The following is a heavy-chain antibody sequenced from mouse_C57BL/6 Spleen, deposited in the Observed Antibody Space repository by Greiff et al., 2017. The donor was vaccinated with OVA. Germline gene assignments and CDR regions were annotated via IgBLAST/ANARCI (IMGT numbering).Heavy chain of an antibody. Sequence: QVHVKQSGPELVKPGASVKISCKASGYAFSSSWMNWVKQRPGKGLEWIGRIYPGDGDTNYNGKFKGKATLTADKSSSTAYIQLSSLTSEDSAVYFCARSHGSSPPYRYWGQGTSVTVSS. CDR3: ARSHGSSPPYRY. CDR1: GYAFSSSW. CDR2: IYPGDGDT. J-gene: IGHJ4*01. D-gene: IGHD1-1*01. V-gene: IGHV1-82*01.